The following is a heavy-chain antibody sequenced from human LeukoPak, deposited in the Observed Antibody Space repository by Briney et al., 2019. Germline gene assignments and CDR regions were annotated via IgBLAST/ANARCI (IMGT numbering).Heavy chain of an antibody. CDR2: IYYSGRT. CDR3: ARGLGYYYDSSGYPDDAFDI. V-gene: IGHV4-39*01. J-gene: IGHJ3*02. D-gene: IGHD3-22*01. CDR1: GGSISSTTYY. Sequence: SETLSLSCTVSGGSISSTTYYWAWIRQPPGKGLEYIGSIYYSGRTSDNPSLKSRVTISVDASKNQFSLKLSSVTAADTAVYYCARGLGYYYDSSGYPDDAFDIWGQGTMDTVSS.